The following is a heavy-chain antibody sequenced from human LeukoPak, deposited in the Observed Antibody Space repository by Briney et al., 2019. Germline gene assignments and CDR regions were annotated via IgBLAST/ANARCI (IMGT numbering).Heavy chain of an antibody. CDR1: GFTFSSYA. CDR3: ARDHYDFWSGYWDY. D-gene: IGHD3-3*01. CDR2: ISASGAGT. J-gene: IGHJ4*02. V-gene: IGHV3-23*01. Sequence: GGSLRLSCAASGFTFSSYAMSWVRQAPGKGLEWVSAISASGAGTYYGDSVKGRYTISRDNSKNTLYLQMNSLRAEDTAVYYCARDHYDFWSGYWDYWGQGTLVTVSS.